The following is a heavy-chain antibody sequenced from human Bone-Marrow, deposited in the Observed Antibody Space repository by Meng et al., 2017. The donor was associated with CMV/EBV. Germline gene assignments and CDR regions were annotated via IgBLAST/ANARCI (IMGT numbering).Heavy chain of an antibody. J-gene: IGHJ4*02. D-gene: IGHD3-22*01. CDR2: IYYDGTNK. V-gene: IGHV3-30*02. Sequence: GGSLRLSCAASGFTFNNYGMHWVRQAPGKGLEWLSFIYYDGTNKYYADSVKGRFTISRDNSKNTLRLQMNSLRTEDTAMYYCAKDISLYDTGPIDDWGQGTLVTVSS. CDR1: GFTFNNYG. CDR3: AKDISLYDTGPIDD.